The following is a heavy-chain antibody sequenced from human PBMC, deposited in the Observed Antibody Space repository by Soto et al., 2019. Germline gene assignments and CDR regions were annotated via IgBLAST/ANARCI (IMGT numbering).Heavy chain of an antibody. J-gene: IGHJ5*02. Sequence: EVQLVESGGGLVQPGGSLRLSCAASGFTFSSYSMNWVRQAPGKGLEWVSYISSSSSTIYYADSVKGRFTISRDNAKNSLYLQMNSLRDKDTAVYYCASSPHIAATWFDPWGQGTLVTVSS. CDR3: ASSPHIAATWFDP. V-gene: IGHV3-48*02. CDR2: ISSSSSTI. D-gene: IGHD6-13*01. CDR1: GFTFSSYS.